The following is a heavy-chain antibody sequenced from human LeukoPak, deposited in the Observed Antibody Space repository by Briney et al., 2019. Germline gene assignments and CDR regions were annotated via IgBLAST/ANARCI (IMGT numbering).Heavy chain of an antibody. Sequence: GGSLRLSCAASGFTFSSYSMAWVRQAPGKGLEWVSSMSSGSRDIYYADSVRGRFTIARDNAKNSLFLQMDSLRVEATAIYYCAKGLFSAYDKYLDSWGQGTVVTVSS. J-gene: IGHJ4*02. CDR1: GFTFSSYS. D-gene: IGHD5-12*01. CDR3: AKGLFSAYDKYLDS. V-gene: IGHV3-21*04. CDR2: MSSGSRDI.